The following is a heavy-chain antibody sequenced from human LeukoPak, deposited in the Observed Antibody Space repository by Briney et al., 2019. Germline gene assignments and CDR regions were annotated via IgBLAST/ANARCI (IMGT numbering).Heavy chain of an antibody. CDR1: GGTFGSYA. V-gene: IGHV1-69*01. J-gene: IGHJ4*02. CDR3: ARDRYYDGSGHYFESIY. Sequence: SVKVSCKASGGTFGSYAVGWVRQAPGQGLEWMGGIIPILGTANYAQKFQGRVTITADESTSTAYMELSSLRSEDTAVYYCARDRYYDGSGHYFESIYWGQGTLVTVSS. CDR2: IIPILGTA. D-gene: IGHD3-22*01.